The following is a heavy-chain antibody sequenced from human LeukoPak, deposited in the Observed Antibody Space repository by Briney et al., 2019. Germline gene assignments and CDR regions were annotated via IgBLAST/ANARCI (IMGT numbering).Heavy chain of an antibody. CDR1: GGTFSSYA. CDR2: MSPNSGDT. D-gene: IGHD7-27*01. Sequence: GASVKVSCKASGGTFSSYAISWVRQATGQGLEWMGWMSPNSGDTGYAQKFQGRVTMTGDSSISTAYMELSSLRSEDTAIYYCVRTPPNWGFDYWGQGTLVTVSS. V-gene: IGHV1-8*02. J-gene: IGHJ4*02. CDR3: VRTPPNWGFDY.